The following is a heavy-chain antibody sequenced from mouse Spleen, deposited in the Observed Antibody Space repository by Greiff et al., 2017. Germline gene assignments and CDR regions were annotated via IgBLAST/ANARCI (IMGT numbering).Heavy chain of an antibody. CDR3: TRWGLYFDY. J-gene: IGHJ2*01. CDR2: IRLKSNNYAT. Sequence: EVKLVESGGGLVQPGGSMKLSCVASGFTFSNYWMNWVRQSPEKGLEWVAEIRLKSNNYATHYAESVKGRFTISRDDSKSSVYLQMNNLRAEDTGIYYCTRWGLYFDYWGQGTTLTVSS. V-gene: IGHV6-6*02. CDR1: GFTFSNYW.